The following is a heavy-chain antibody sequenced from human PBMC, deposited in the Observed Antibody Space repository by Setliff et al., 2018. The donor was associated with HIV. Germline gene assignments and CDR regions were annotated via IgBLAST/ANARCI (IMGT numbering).Heavy chain of an antibody. CDR3: AHYYYDTSGQPFDY. Sequence: SETLSLTCAVYGGSFSGYQWNWIRQTPGKGLEWIGEINHSGTTNYNPSLKSRVTISLDTSKNQLSLKLSSVTAADTAVYYCAHYYYDTSGQPFDYWGQGTLVTVSS. D-gene: IGHD3-22*01. CDR2: INHSGTT. CDR1: GGSFSGYQ. V-gene: IGHV4-34*01. J-gene: IGHJ4*02.